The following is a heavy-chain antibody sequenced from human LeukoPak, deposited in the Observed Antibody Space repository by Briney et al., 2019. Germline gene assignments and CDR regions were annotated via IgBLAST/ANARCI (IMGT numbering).Heavy chain of an antibody. D-gene: IGHD3-22*01. CDR3: ARDLGGDSSGYYYGH. Sequence: GGSLRLSCAASGFTFSSYAMHWVRQAPGKGLEWVAVISYDGSNKYYADSVKGRFTISRDNSKNTLYLQMNSLRAEDTAVYYCARDLGGDSSGYYYGHWGQGTLVTVSS. V-gene: IGHV3-30-3*01. J-gene: IGHJ4*02. CDR1: GFTFSSYA. CDR2: ISYDGSNK.